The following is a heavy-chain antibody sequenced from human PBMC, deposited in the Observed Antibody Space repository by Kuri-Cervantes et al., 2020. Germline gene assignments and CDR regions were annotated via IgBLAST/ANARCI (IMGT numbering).Heavy chain of an antibody. J-gene: IGHJ4*02. D-gene: IGHD2-15*01. CDR2: ISYDGSNK. Sequence: GGSLRLSCAASGFTISSHWISWVRQAPGKGLEWVAVISYDGSNKYYADSVKGRFTISRDNAKNSLYLQMNSLRDEDTAVYYCARGFLGYCSGGSCYTIFDYWGQGTLVTVSS. CDR3: ARGFLGYCSGGSCYTIFDY. V-gene: IGHV3-30*03. CDR1: GFTISSHW.